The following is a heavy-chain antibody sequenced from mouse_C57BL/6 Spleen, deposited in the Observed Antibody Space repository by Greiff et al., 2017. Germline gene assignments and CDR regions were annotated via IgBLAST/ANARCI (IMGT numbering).Heavy chain of an antibody. V-gene: IGHV5-4*01. D-gene: IGHD1-1*02. CDR3: ARDDYGLYYYAMDY. Sequence: EVQLMESGGGLVKPGGSLKLSCAASGFTFSSYAMSWVRQTPEKRLEWVATISDGGSYTYYPDNVKGRFTISRDNAKNNLYLQMSHLKSEDTAMYYCARDDYGLYYYAMDYWGQGTSVTVSS. CDR2: ISDGGSYT. CDR1: GFTFSSYA. J-gene: IGHJ4*01.